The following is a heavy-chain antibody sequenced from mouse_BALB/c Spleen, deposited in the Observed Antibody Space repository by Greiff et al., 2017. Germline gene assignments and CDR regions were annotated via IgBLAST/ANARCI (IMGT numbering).Heavy chain of an antibody. CDR2: ISYSGST. CDR1: GDSITSGY. Sequence: EVKLQESGPSLVKPSQTLSLTCSVTGDSITSGYWNWIRKFPGNKLEYMGYISYSGSTYYNPSLKSRISITRDTSKNQYYLQLNSVTTEDTATYYCARYVDRYDGYAMDYWGQGTSVTVSS. CDR3: ARYVDRYDGYAMDY. D-gene: IGHD2-14*01. J-gene: IGHJ4*01. V-gene: IGHV3-8*02.